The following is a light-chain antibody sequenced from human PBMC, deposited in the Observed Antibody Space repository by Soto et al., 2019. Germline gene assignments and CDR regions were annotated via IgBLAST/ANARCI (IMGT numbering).Light chain of an antibody. CDR2: AAS. J-gene: IGKJ1*01. CDR1: QSISSY. V-gene: IGKV1-39*01. CDR3: QQSYSTACT. Sequence: DIQMTQSPSSLSASVGDRVTITCRASQSISSYLNWYQQKPGKAPKLLIYAASSLQSGVPSRFSGSGSGTDFTLIISSLQVADFATYYCQQSYSTACTFGQGTKVEIK.